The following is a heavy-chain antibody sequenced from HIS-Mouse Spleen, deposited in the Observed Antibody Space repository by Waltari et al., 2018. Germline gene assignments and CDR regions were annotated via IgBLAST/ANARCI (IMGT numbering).Heavy chain of an antibody. CDR1: GGSISSSSYY. D-gene: IGHD4-17*01. V-gene: IGHV4-39*07. J-gene: IGHJ3*02. Sequence: QLQLQESGPGLVKPSETLSLTCTASGGSISSSSYYWGWIRQPPGKGLEWIGSIYYSGSTYYNPSLKSRVTISVDTSKNQFSLKLSSVTAADTAVYYCARVPGDYSGAFDIWGQGTMVTVSS. CDR3: ARVPGDYSGAFDI. CDR2: IYYSGST.